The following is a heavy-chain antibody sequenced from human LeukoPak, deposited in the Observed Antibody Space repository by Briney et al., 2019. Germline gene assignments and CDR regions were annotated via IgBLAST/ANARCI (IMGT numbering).Heavy chain of an antibody. D-gene: IGHD6-13*01. CDR3: ARLGRGQLTNAFDI. Sequence: SETLSLTCTVSGGSISSYYWSWIRQPPGKGLEWIGYIYYSGSTNYNPSLKSRVTMSVDTSKNQFSLKLSSVTAADTAVYYCARLGRGQLTNAFDIWGQGTMVTVSS. J-gene: IGHJ3*02. CDR2: IYYSGST. CDR1: GGSISSYY. V-gene: IGHV4-59*01.